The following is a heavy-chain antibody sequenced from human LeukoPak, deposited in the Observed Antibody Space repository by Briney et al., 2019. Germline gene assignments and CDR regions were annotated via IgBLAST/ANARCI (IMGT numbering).Heavy chain of an antibody. CDR3: ARDDSSGYW. D-gene: IGHD3-22*01. CDR1: GYTFTKYG. J-gene: IGHJ4*02. Sequence: GASVKVSCKASGYTFTKYGISWVRQAPGKGLEWMGWISGYNGNTKNVQKFRGRVTMTTDTSTSTAYMELRSLRSDDTAVYYCARDDSSGYWWGQGTLVTVSS. V-gene: IGHV1-18*01. CDR2: ISGYNGNT.